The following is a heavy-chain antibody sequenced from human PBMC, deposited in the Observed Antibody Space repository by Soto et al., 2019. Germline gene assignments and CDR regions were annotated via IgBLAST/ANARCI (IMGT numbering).Heavy chain of an antibody. V-gene: IGHV4-30-2*01. CDR2: IYHSGST. Sequence: SETLSLTCAVSGGSISSGGYSWSWIRQPRGKGLEWIGYIYHSGSTYYNPSLKSRVTISVDRSKNQFSLKLSSVTAADTAVYYCARARDIAVACSWFDPWGQGTLVTVSS. D-gene: IGHD6-19*01. CDR3: ARARDIAVACSWFDP. CDR1: GGSISSGGYS. J-gene: IGHJ5*02.